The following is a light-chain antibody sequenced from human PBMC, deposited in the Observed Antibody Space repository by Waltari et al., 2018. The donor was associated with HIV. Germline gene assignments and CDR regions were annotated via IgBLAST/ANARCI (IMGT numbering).Light chain of an antibody. Sequence: SYVLTQPPSVSVAPGQTARISRGGNNLGSKTVHWYPQRPGQAPVPVVYDDSVRPSGIPERFSGSNSGNTATLTIGLVEAGDEADYYCQVWESSSSHSYVFGTGTTVTVL. CDR3: QVWESSSSHSYV. CDR2: DDS. J-gene: IGLJ1*01. CDR1: NLGSKT. V-gene: IGLV3-21*02.